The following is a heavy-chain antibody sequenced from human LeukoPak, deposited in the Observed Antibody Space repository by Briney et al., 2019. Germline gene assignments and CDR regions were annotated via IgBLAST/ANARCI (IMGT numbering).Heavy chain of an antibody. CDR3: AREQKFDWFDP. Sequence: PGGSLRLSCAASGFTFSIYSINWVRQAPGRGLEWVPSISSSSSYIYYADSVKGRFTISRDNAKNSLYLQMNSLRAEDTAVYYCAREQKFDWFDPWGQGTLVTVSS. J-gene: IGHJ5*02. V-gene: IGHV3-21*01. CDR1: GFTFSIYS. CDR2: ISSSSSYI.